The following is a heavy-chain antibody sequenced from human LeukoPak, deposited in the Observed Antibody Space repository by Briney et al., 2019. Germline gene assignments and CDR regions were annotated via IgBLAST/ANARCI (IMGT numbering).Heavy chain of an antibody. J-gene: IGHJ3*02. D-gene: IGHD2-21*01. Sequence: ASVKVSCKASGYTFIAYHMHWVRQAPGQGLEWMGRIIPNSGATNYAQNFQGRVTITRDTSISTAYMELSRLRPDDTAVYYCARGISGGFDIWGQGTMVTGSS. CDR3: ARGISGGFDI. CDR1: GYTFIAYH. CDR2: IIPNSGAT. V-gene: IGHV1-2*06.